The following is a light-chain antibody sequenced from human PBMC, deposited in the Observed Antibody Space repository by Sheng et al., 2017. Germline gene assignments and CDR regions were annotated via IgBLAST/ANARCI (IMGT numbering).Light chain of an antibody. CDR1: QDISNS. J-gene: IGKJ2*01. V-gene: IGKV1-16*02. CDR2: GAS. CDR3: RQYNVFPFT. Sequence: DIQMTQSPSSLSASVGDRVTITCRASQDISNSLAWFQQRPGKAPKSVIYGASTLQRGSHQSSAAVDFGTYFILTISSLQPEDFATYYCRQYNVFPFTFGQGTRLEIK.